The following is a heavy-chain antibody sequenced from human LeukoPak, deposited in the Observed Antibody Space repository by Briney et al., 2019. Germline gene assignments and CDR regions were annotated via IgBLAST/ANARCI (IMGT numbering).Heavy chain of an antibody. CDR3: AGREDEARSRSFDY. J-gene: IGHJ4*02. CDR2: IDHSGST. CDR1: GGSLSDYY. Sequence: SETLSLTCAVYGGSLSDYYWSWVRHPPGKGLGWSGEIDHSGSTNYNPSLKRRANVSVHTSKNQFPLKLRSVTAADAPVYYCAGREDEARSRSFDYWGRGTLVTVSS. D-gene: IGHD3-16*02. V-gene: IGHV4-34*01.